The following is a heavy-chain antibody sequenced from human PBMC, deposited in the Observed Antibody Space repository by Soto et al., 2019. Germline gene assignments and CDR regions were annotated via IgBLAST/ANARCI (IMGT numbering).Heavy chain of an antibody. CDR3: ARNAGGTSCYDRCAFDI. Sequence: GASVKVSCKASGGTFSSYAISWVRQAPGQGLEWMGGIIPIFGTANYAQKFQGRVTITADESTSTAYMELSSLRSEDTAVYYCARNAGGTSCYDRCAFDIWGQGTMVTVSS. CDR1: GGTFSSYA. J-gene: IGHJ3*02. D-gene: IGHD2-2*01. CDR2: IIPIFGTA. V-gene: IGHV1-69*13.